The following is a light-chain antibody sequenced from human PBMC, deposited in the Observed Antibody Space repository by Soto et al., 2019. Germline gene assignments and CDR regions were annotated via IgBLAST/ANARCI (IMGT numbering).Light chain of an antibody. Sequence: QSALTQPPSASGFTGQSVAISCTGTSSDVGGYNYVSWYQLHPGKAPKLMIYEVNMRPSGVPDRFSGSKSGNTASLTVSGLRAEEEADYYCISYAGSNNYVFGTGTKVTVL. CDR3: ISYAGSNNYV. J-gene: IGLJ1*01. CDR2: EVN. CDR1: SSDVGGYNY. V-gene: IGLV2-8*01.